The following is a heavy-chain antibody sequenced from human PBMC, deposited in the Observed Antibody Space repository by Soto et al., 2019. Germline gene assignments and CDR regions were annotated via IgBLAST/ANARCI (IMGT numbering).Heavy chain of an antibody. CDR2: IWYDGSNK. J-gene: IGHJ6*02. CDR1: GFTFSSYG. Sequence: GGSLRLSCAASGFTFSSYGMHWVRQAPGKGLEWVAVIWYDGSNKYYADSVKGRFTISRDNSKNTLYLQMNSLRAEDTAVYYCARDQGAIRFLEWLSPNRVYGMDVWGQGTTVTVSS. D-gene: IGHD3-3*01. CDR3: ARDQGAIRFLEWLSPNRVYGMDV. V-gene: IGHV3-33*01.